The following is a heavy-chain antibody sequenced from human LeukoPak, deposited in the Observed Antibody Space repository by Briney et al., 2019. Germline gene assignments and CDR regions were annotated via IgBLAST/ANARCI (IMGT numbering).Heavy chain of an antibody. J-gene: IGHJ6*03. CDR3: ARDGVYGSFSFFLLDYYYYYMDV. Sequence: GASVKVSCKPSGYTFTGYYLHWVRQAPGQGLEWMGWINPNSGGTNYAQKFQGRVTMTRDTSISTAYMELSSLRSEDTAVYYCARDGVYGSFSFFLLDYYYYYMDVWGKGTTVTVSS. D-gene: IGHD3-10*01. V-gene: IGHV1-2*02. CDR2: INPNSGGT. CDR1: GYTFTGYY.